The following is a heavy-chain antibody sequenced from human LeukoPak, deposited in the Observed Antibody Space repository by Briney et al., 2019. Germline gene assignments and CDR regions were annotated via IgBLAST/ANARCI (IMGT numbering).Heavy chain of an antibody. CDR1: GFSFDDYG. CDR2: INGDGSST. CDR3: ARDRGYQMVDP. V-gene: IGHV3-74*01. Sequence: PGGSLRLSCAASGFSFDDYGLTWVRQAPGKGLVWVSRINGDGSSTDYADSVKGRFTISRDNAKNTLYLQMNSLTAEDTAVYYCARDRGYQMVDPWGQGTLVTVSS. J-gene: IGHJ5*02. D-gene: IGHD5-12*01.